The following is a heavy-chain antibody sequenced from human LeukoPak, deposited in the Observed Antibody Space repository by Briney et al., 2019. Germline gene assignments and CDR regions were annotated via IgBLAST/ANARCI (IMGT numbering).Heavy chain of an antibody. CDR2: MYISGST. D-gene: IGHD5-12*01. J-gene: IGHJ5*02. Sequence: PSETLSLTCTVSGGSISSDYWSWIRQSPGKGLEWIAYMYISGSTNYNPSLKSRVTISVDTSKNQFSLKLTSVTAADTAVYYCAIRDTSGYDSWFGPRVQGTLVTVSS. CDR1: GGSISSDY. CDR3: AIRDTSGYDSWFGP. V-gene: IGHV4-4*09.